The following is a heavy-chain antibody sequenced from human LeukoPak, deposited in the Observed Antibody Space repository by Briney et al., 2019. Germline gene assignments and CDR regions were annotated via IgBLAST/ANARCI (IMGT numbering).Heavy chain of an antibody. J-gene: IGHJ4*02. CDR1: GVSFDDYY. V-gene: IGHV4-34*01. CDR2: INHSGYT. D-gene: IGHD4-17*01. CDR3: TRMTTGHDY. Sequence: SETLPLTCAVSGVSFDDYYWAWVRQTPGKGLEWIGEINHSGYTNDSPSLKSRVTLSIDTSRKQFPLNLRSVTVADAGTYYCTRMTTGHDYWGQGTLVTVSS.